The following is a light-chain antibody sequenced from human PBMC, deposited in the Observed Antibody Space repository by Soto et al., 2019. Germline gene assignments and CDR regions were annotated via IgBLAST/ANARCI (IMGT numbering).Light chain of an antibody. CDR1: QSVSTF. CDR2: DAS. Sequence: LLTQSPATLSLSPGERAALYCRASQSVSTFLAWYQQKPGQAPRLLIYDASNRATGIPARFSGSGSGTDFTLTISSLEPEDFAVYYCQQRSNWPITFGQGTRLEIK. J-gene: IGKJ5*01. V-gene: IGKV3-11*01. CDR3: QQRSNWPIT.